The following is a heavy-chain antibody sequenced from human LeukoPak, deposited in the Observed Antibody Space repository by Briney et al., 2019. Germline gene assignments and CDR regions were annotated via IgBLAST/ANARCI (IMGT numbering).Heavy chain of an antibody. CDR3: ATVVLLWFGEPRGNWFDP. Sequence: AAVKVSCKVSGYTLIELSMHWVRQAPGRGVEWMGGFDPEDGETIYAQKFQRRVTMTEDTSTDTAYIELSSLRSEDTAVYYCATVVLLWFGEPRGNWFDPWGQGTLVTVSS. D-gene: IGHD3-10*01. CDR1: GYTLIELS. J-gene: IGHJ5*02. CDR2: FDPEDGET. V-gene: IGHV1-24*01.